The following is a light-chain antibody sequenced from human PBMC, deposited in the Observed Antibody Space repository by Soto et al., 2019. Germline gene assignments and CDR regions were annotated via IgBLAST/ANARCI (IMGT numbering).Light chain of an antibody. J-gene: IGLJ3*02. V-gene: IGLV2-8*01. CDR1: SSDVGGYNY. CDR3: SSYAGSNNLV. Sequence: QSVLTQPPSASGSPGQSVTISCTGTSSDVGGYNYVSWYQQHPGKAPKLMIYEVSKRPSGVPDRFSGSKSGNTASLTVSGLQAEDEAAYYCSSYAGSNNLVFGGGTKLTGL. CDR2: EVS.